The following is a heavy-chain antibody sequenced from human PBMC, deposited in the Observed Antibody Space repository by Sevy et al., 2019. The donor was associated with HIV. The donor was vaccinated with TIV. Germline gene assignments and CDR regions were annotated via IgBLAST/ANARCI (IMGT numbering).Heavy chain of an antibody. CDR2: IYYSGNT. V-gene: IGHV4-39*01. CDR3: ATRLGYCSGSSCYPPEYFHH. D-gene: IGHD2-15*01. CDR1: GGSISSSSYY. J-gene: IGHJ1*01. Sequence: SQTLSLTCIVSGGSISSSSYYWGWIRQPPGEGLEWIGIIYYSGNTCYNPSLKSRVTISVDTSKKQFSLKLSSVTAADTAVYYCATRLGYCSGSSCYPPEYFHHWGQGTLVTVSS.